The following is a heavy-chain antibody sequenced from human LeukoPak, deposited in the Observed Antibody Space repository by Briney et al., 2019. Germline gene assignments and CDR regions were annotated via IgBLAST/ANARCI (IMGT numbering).Heavy chain of an antibody. CDR2: ISAYNGNT. D-gene: IGHD3-22*01. V-gene: IGHV1-18*01. CDR3: ARDPLYYYDSSGYSEPNFDY. Sequence: ASVKVSCKASGYTFTSYGISWVRQAPGQGLEWMGWISAYNGNTNYAQKLQGRVTMTTDTSTSTAYMELRGLRSDDTAVYYCARDPLYYYDSSGYSEPNFDYWGQGTLVTVSS. CDR1: GYTFTSYG. J-gene: IGHJ4*02.